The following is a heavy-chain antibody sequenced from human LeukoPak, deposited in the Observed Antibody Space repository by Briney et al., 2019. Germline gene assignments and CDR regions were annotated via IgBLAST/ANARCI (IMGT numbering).Heavy chain of an antibody. CDR1: GFTFSSYW. V-gene: IGHV3-7*04. CDR2: INQDGSEK. Sequence: GGSLRLSCAASGFTFSSYWMNWVRQAPGNGLEWVANINQDGSEKFYVDSVKGRFTISRDNAKNSLYLQMNSLRVEDTAVYYCARDYYVSGDYWGQGTLVTVST. CDR3: ARDYYVSGDY. D-gene: IGHD3-10*01. J-gene: IGHJ4*02.